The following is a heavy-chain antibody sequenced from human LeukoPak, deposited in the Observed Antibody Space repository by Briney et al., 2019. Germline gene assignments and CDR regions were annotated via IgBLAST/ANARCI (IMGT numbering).Heavy chain of an antibody. CDR3: ARLTSDCSSTSCYNPYFDH. J-gene: IGHJ4*02. CDR1: GGSISSYY. Sequence: PSKTLSLTCTVSGGSISSYYWGWIRQPPGKGLEWIGSIYYSGSTYYNPSLKSRVTISVDTSKNQFSLKLSSVTAADTAVYYCARLTSDCSSTSCYNPYFDHWGQGTLVTVSS. CDR2: IYYSGST. D-gene: IGHD2-2*02. V-gene: IGHV4-39*01.